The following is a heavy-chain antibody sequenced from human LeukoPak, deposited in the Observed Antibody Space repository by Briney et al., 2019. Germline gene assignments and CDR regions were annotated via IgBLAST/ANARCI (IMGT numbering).Heavy chain of an antibody. D-gene: IGHD2-15*01. CDR3: ARLSTATRHWRAASDI. CDR1: GYSFTDYF. V-gene: IGHV1-2*06. Sequence: ASVKVSCKASGYSFTDYFLYWVRQAPGQGLEWMGRINPDAGDTNYAQTFQGRITMTRDTSISTAYMELSSLKSDDTAVYYCARLSTATRHWRAASDIWGQGTVVTVSS. CDR2: INPDAGDT. J-gene: IGHJ3*02.